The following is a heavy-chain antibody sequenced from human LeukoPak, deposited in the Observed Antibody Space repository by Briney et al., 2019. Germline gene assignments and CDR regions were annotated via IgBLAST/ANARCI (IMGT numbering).Heavy chain of an antibody. CDR1: GGTFSSYA. J-gene: IGHJ5*02. CDR2: IIPIFGTA. V-gene: IGHV1-69*05. D-gene: IGHD2-15*01. CDR3: ARVNEYCSGGSCYEDWFDP. Sequence: SVKVSCKASGGTFSSYAISWVLQAPGQGLEWMGGIIPIFGTANYAQKFQGRVTITTDESTSTAYMELSSLRSEDTAVYYCARVNEYCSGGSCYEDWFDPWGQGTLVTVSS.